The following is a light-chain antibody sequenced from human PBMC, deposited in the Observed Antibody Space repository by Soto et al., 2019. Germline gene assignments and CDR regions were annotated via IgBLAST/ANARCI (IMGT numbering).Light chain of an antibody. Sequence: QSALTQPASVSGSPGQSITISCTGTSSGVGGYNYVSWYQQNPGTAPKLMIYDVSNRPSGVSDRFSGSKSGNTASLTISGLQAEDEADYYCSSYTSSSTLVFGTGTKLTVL. V-gene: IGLV2-14*01. CDR2: DVS. J-gene: IGLJ1*01. CDR3: SSYTSSSTLV. CDR1: SSGVGGYNY.